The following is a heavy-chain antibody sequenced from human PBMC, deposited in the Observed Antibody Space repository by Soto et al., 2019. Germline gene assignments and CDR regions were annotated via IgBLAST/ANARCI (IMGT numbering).Heavy chain of an antibody. J-gene: IGHJ5*02. CDR3: AKDYGEYSSASGWCDP. CDR2: ISGSGGRT. V-gene: IGHV3-23*01. CDR1: GFTFSTYA. D-gene: IGHD6-6*01. Sequence: EVQVLESGGGLVQPGGSLRLSCAASGFTFSTYAMNWVRQAPGKGPEWVSGISGSGGRTYYADSVKGRFTISRDNSKNMLYLQMISLRAEDTAVYYRAKDYGEYSSASGWCDPWGQGTLVTVSS.